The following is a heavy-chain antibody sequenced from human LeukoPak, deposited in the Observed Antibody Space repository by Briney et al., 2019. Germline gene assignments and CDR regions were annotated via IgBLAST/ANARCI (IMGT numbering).Heavy chain of an antibody. Sequence: ASVKVSRKASGDTLTGYYMHGVRQAPGQGLEWMGRINPNSGGTNYAQKFQGRVTMTRDTSISTAYMELSRLRSDDTAVYYCARDASRDYYDSSGYYYEDWFDPWGQGTLVSVSS. CDR1: GDTLTGYY. CDR3: ARDASRDYYDSSGYYYEDWFDP. CDR2: INPNSGGT. V-gene: IGHV1-2*06. J-gene: IGHJ5*02. D-gene: IGHD3-22*01.